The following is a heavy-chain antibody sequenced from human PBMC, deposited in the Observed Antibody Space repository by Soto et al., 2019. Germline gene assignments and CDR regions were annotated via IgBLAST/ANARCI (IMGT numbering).Heavy chain of an antibody. CDR3: ARGTTIFFNYYYYMDV. J-gene: IGHJ6*03. V-gene: IGHV4-31*03. CDR1: GGSISSGGYY. D-gene: IGHD3-3*01. Sequence: SETLSLTCTVSGGSISSGGYYWSWIRQHPGKGLEWIGYIYYSGSTYYNPSLKSRVTISVDTSKNQFSLKLSSVTAADTAVYYCARGTTIFFNYYYYMDVWGKGTTVTVSS. CDR2: IYYSGST.